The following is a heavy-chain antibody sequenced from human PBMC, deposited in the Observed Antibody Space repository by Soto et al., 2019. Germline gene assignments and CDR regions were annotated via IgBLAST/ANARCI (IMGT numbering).Heavy chain of an antibody. CDR2: ISAYNGNT. J-gene: IGHJ6*02. Sequence: QVKLVQSGAEVKKPGASVKVSCKASGYTFTSYGISWVRQAPGQGLEWMGWISAYNGNTNYAQKLQGRVTMTTDTSTSTAYMELRSLRSDDTAVYYCARSCSGSSCYYSSYYYGIDVLRPGTTVTV. CDR3: ARSCSGSSCYYSSYYYGIDV. CDR1: GYTFTSYG. D-gene: IGHD2-15*01. V-gene: IGHV1-18*04.